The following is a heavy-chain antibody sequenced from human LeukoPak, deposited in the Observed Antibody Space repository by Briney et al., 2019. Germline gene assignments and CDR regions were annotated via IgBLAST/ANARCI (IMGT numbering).Heavy chain of an antibody. CDR2: IWYDGSKK. D-gene: IGHD3-3*01. V-gene: IGHV3-33*01. Sequence: PGRSLRLSCAASGFTFSSYGMHWVRQAPGKGLEWVAVIWYDGSKKYYADSMKGRFTISRDNSKNTLYLQMNSLRAEDTAVYYCARGVLESYYDFWSGSNGGAFDIWGQGTMVTVSS. J-gene: IGHJ3*02. CDR3: ARGVLESYYDFWSGSNGGAFDI. CDR1: GFTFSSYG.